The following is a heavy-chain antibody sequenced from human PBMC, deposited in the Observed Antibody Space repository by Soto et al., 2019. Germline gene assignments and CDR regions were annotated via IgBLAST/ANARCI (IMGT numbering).Heavy chain of an antibody. CDR2: INPNSGGT. D-gene: IGHD2-15*01. Sequence: EASVKVSCKASGYTFTGYYMHWVRQAPGQGLEWMGWINPNSGGTNYAQKFQGRVTMTRDTSISTAYMELSRLRSDDTAVYYCAREIVVVAARDLGWFDPWGQGTLVTVSS. V-gene: IGHV1-2*02. CDR3: AREIVVVAARDLGWFDP. J-gene: IGHJ5*02. CDR1: GYTFTGYY.